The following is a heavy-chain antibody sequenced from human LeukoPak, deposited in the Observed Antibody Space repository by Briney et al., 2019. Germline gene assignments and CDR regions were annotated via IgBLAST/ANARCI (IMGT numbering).Heavy chain of an antibody. CDR1: GYTLTELS. D-gene: IGHD6-19*01. V-gene: IGHV1-24*01. Sequence: ASVKVSCKISGYTLTELSMHWVRQAPGKGLEWMGGFDPEDGETIYAQKFQGRVTMTEDTSTGTAYMELSSLRSEDTAVYYCATTLPRQWLVLWGSFDIWGQGTMVTVSS. J-gene: IGHJ3*02. CDR2: FDPEDGET. CDR3: ATTLPRQWLVLWGSFDI.